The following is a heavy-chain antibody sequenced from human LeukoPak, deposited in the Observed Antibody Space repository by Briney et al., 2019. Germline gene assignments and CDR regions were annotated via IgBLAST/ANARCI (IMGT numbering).Heavy chain of an antibody. J-gene: IGHJ6*02. CDR3: ARVLLGYPSGYYGMDV. CDR2: IKQDGSEK. CDR1: GGSFSGYY. Sequence: ETLSLTCAVYGGSFSGYYWSWVRQAPGKGLEWVANIKQDGSEKYYVDSVKGRFTISRDNAKNSLYLQMNSLRAEDTAVYYCARVLLGYPSGYYGMDVWGQGTTVTVSS. D-gene: IGHD2-15*01. V-gene: IGHV3-7*03.